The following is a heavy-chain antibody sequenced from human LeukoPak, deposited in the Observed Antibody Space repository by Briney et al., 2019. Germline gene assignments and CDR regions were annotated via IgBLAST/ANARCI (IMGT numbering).Heavy chain of an antibody. Sequence: GGSLRLSCAASGFTFSSYAMSWVRQAPGKGLEWVSAISGSGGSTYYADSVKGRFTISRDNSKNPLYLQMNSLRAEDTAVYYCAKWADGIVVVSEADYWGQGTLVTVSS. CDR1: GFTFSSYA. V-gene: IGHV3-23*01. CDR2: ISGSGGST. CDR3: AKWADGIVVVSEADY. J-gene: IGHJ4*02. D-gene: IGHD3-22*01.